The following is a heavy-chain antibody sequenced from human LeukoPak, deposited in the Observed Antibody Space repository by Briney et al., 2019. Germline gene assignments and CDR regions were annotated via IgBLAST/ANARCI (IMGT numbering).Heavy chain of an antibody. J-gene: IGHJ3*02. V-gene: IGHV4-61*02. CDR1: GGSISSGNYY. CDR3: ARDSFPNDAFDI. D-gene: IGHD2/OR15-2a*01. CDR2: IYTSGST. Sequence: SETLSLTCTVSGGSISSGNYYWTWIRQPAGKGLEWIGRIYTSGSTNYNPSLKSRVTISVDTSKNQFSLKLSSVTAADTAVYYCARDSFPNDAFDIWGQGTMVTVSS.